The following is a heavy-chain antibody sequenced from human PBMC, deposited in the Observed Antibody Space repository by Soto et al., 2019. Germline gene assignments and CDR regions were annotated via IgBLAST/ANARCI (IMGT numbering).Heavy chain of an antibody. D-gene: IGHD3-10*01. J-gene: IGHJ5*02. CDR1: FTFSSYW. Sequence: EVQLVESGGGLVQPGFTFSSYWMSWVRQAPGKGLEWVANIKQDGSEKYYVDSVKGQFTISRDNAKNSLYLQMNSLRAEDTAVYYCARVLLWFGELPLGFDPWGQGTLVTVSS. CDR3: ARVLLWFGELPLGFDP. CDR2: IKQDGSEK. V-gene: IGHV3-7*04.